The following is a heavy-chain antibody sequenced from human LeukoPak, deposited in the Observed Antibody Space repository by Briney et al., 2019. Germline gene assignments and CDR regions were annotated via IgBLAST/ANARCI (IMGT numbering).Heavy chain of an antibody. CDR1: GGSFSGYY. CDR3: ARRTYYDFWSGYPRFDY. V-gene: IGHV4-34*01. Sequence: SETLSLTCAVYGGSFSGYYWSWICQPPGKGLEWIGEINHSGSTNYNPSLKSRVTISVDTSKNQSSLKLSSVTAADTAVYYCARRTYYDFWSGYPRFDYWGQGTLVTVSS. J-gene: IGHJ4*02. D-gene: IGHD3-3*01. CDR2: INHSGST.